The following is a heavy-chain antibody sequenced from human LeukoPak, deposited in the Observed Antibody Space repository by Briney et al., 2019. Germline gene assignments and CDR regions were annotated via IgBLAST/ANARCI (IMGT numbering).Heavy chain of an antibody. CDR3: ASGYNYGFDY. CDR1: GVSFSGYA. J-gene: IGHJ4*02. V-gene: IGHV3-30*02. D-gene: IGHD5-24*01. CDR2: IQYDGSQK. Sequence: PGGSLRLSCAASGVSFSGYAMDWVRQAPGKGLEWVAFIQYDGSQKSYADSVKGRFTISRDNSKNTLYLQMNSLRADDTALYYCASGYNYGFDYWGQGTLVTVSS.